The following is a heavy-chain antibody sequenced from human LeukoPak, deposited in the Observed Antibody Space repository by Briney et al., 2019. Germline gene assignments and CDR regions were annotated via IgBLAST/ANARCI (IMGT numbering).Heavy chain of an antibody. Sequence: PGGSLRLSCAASGFTFSSYAMSWVRQAPGKGLEWVSTIASTGSSTYFADSVMGRFTISRDNSKSTLYLQMNSLRAEDTAVYYCAKDRSTAGEYWGQGTLVTVSS. CDR1: GFTFSSYA. D-gene: IGHD6-13*01. V-gene: IGHV3-23*01. CDR2: IASTGSST. J-gene: IGHJ4*02. CDR3: AKDRSTAGEY.